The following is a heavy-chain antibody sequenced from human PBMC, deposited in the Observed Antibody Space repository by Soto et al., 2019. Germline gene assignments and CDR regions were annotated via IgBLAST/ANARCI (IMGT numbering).Heavy chain of an antibody. J-gene: IGHJ6*02. Sequence: SQTLSLTCAISGDSVSSNSATWNWIRQSPSRGLEWLGRTYYSSKWYNEYAVSVKSRIAINPDTSKNQFSLHLNSVTPEDTAVYYCARDNPQWKAVAGIKGYYYYGMDVWGQGTTVTVSS. CDR2: TYYSSKWYN. D-gene: IGHD6-19*01. V-gene: IGHV6-1*01. CDR1: GDSVSSNSAT. CDR3: ARDNPQWKAVAGIKGYYYYGMDV.